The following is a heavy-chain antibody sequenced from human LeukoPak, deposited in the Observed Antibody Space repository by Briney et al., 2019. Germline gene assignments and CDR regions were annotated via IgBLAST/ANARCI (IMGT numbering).Heavy chain of an antibody. J-gene: IGHJ6*04. D-gene: IGHD3-10*01. Sequence: PSETLSLTCTVSGGSISSSSYYWGWIRQPPGKGLEWIGSIYYSGSTYYNPSLKSRVTISVDTSKNQFSLKLSSVTAADTAVYYCARDTMVRGVPIYYYYYGMDVWGKGTTVTVSS. CDR3: ARDTMVRGVPIYYYYYGMDV. CDR1: GGSISSSSYY. V-gene: IGHV4-39*07. CDR2: IYYSGST.